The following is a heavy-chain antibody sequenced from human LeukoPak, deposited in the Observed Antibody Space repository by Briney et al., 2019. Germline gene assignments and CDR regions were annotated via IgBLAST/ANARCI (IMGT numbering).Heavy chain of an antibody. J-gene: IGHJ4*02. V-gene: IGHV3-48*03. CDR2: ISSGGTT. CDR3: VRRGYTSSWYYFDY. D-gene: IGHD6-13*01. CDR1: GFTFNTYE. Sequence: PGGSLRLSCAASGFTFNTYEMNWVRQAPGKGLEWVSYISSGGTTIYADSVKGRFSVSRDNTKNSLFLQMNSLRAEDTAVYYCVRRGYTSSWYYFDYWGQGTLVTVSP.